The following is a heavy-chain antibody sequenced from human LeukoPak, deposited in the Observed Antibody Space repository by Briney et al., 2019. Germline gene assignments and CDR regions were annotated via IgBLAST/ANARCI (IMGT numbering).Heavy chain of an antibody. J-gene: IGHJ4*02. CDR2: IYYSGNT. CDR3: GRDGGGGDDLFDY. D-gene: IGHD5-12*01. V-gene: IGHV4-39*02. CDR1: GGSISSSSYY. Sequence: KPSETLSLTCTVSGGSISSSSYYWGWIRQPPGKGLEWIGSIYYSGNTYYNLSLRSRVTITVDTSKNQFSLKLNSVTPEDTAVYYCGRDGGGGDDLFDYWGQGTLVTVSS.